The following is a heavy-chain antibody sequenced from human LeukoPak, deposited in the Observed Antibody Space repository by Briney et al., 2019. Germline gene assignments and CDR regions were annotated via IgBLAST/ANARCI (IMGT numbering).Heavy chain of an antibody. CDR3: ARDMAYYGSGSYYA. CDR2: IKQDGSEK. V-gene: IGHV3-7*01. CDR1: GFTFSSYW. D-gene: IGHD3-10*01. Sequence: PGGSLRLSCAASGFTFSSYWMSWVRQAPGKGLEWVANIKQDGSEKYYVDSVKGRFTISRDNAKNSLYLQMNSLRAEDRAVYYCARDMAYYGSGSYYAWGQGTLVTVSS. J-gene: IGHJ5*02.